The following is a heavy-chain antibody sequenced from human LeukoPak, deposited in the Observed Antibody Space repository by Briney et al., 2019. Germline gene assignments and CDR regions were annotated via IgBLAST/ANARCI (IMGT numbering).Heavy chain of an antibody. CDR1: GFTFSSYA. CDR3: AKGPPIVVVPAAKYYYYYMDV. J-gene: IGHJ6*03. D-gene: IGHD2-2*01. CDR2: ISGSGGST. Sequence: GGSLRLSCAASGFTFSSYAMSWVRQAPGKGLEWVSAISGSGGSTYYADPVKGRFTISRDNSKNTLYLQMNSLRAEDTAVYYCAKGPPIVVVPAAKYYYYYMDVWGKGTTVTVSS. V-gene: IGHV3-23*01.